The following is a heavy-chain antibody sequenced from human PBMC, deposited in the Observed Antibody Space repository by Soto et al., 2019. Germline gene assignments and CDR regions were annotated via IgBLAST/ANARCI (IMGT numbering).Heavy chain of an antibody. CDR1: GFTFSSYV. J-gene: IGHJ5*02. V-gene: IGHV3-23*01. CDR2: ISGSGSST. Sequence: EVQLLESGGGLVQPGGSLRLSCVASGFTFSSYVMSWVRQAPGKGLEWVSGISGSGSSTYYADAVKGRFTISRDNSKNTLHLQMNSLSAEDTAVYSCAKGVVPYYLERENWFHPWGQGTLVSVSS. D-gene: IGHD3-16*01. CDR3: AKGVVPYYLERENWFHP.